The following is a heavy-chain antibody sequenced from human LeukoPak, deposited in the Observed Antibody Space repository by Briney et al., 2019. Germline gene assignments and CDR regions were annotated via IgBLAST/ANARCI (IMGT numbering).Heavy chain of an antibody. CDR1: GFTFSSYW. CDR2: INSDGSST. CDR3: SSGNSHAFGI. Sequence: GGSLRLSCAASGFTFSSYWMHWARQAPGKGLVWVSRINSDGSSTSYADSVKGRFTISRDNAKNTLYLQMNNLRAEDTAVYYCSSGNSHAFGIWGQGTMVTVSS. J-gene: IGHJ3*02. D-gene: IGHD4-23*01. V-gene: IGHV3-74*01.